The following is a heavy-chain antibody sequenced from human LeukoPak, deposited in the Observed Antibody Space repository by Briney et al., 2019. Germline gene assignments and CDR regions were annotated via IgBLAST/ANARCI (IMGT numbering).Heavy chain of an antibody. CDR1: GFTFGSYG. Sequence: PGGSLRLSCAASGFTFGSYGMHWVRQAPGKGLEWVAVIWYDGSNKYYVDSVKGRFTISRDNSKNTLFLQMNSLRPEDTAMYYCVRSGSYYGMDVWGQGTTVTVFS. D-gene: IGHD3-10*01. V-gene: IGHV3-33*01. CDR3: VRSGSYYGMDV. J-gene: IGHJ6*02. CDR2: IWYDGSNK.